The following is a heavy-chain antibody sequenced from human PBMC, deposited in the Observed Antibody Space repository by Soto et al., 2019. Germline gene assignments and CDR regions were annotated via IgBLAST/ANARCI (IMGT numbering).Heavy chain of an antibody. CDR1: GGSISSGGYY. D-gene: IGHD3-10*01. J-gene: IGHJ5*02. CDR3: AREMSRSGFWFDP. Sequence: QVQLQESGPGLVKPSQTLSLTCTVSGGSISSGGYYWSWIRQHPGKGLEWIGYIYYSGRTYYNPSLKSRVTISVDTSKNQCSLKLSSVTAADTAVYYCAREMSRSGFWFDPWGQGTLVTVSS. CDR2: IYYSGRT. V-gene: IGHV4-31*03.